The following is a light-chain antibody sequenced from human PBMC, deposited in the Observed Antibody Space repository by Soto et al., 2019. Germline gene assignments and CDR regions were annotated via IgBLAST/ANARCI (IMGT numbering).Light chain of an antibody. CDR3: QSYDSSLSGSV. V-gene: IGLV1-40*01. CDR1: SSNIGATYH. CDR2: GNS. J-gene: IGLJ3*02. Sequence: QSVLTQPPSVSGAPGQRVTISCTGSSSNIGATYHVHWYQQLPGTAPKLLIYGNSNRPSGVPDRFSGSKSGTSASLAITGLQAEDVADYYCQSYDSSLSGSVFGGGTKVTVL.